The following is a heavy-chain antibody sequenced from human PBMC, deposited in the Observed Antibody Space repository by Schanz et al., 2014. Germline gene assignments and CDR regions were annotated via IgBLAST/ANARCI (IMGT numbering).Heavy chain of an antibody. CDR2: ISGSGAST. V-gene: IGHV3-23*01. J-gene: IGHJ4*02. D-gene: IGHD6-13*01. Sequence: EMQLLESGGGLVQPGGSLRLSCAASGVTFSSYAMSWVRQASGKGLEWVSAISGSGASTYYADSVKGRFTISRDNSKNTLYLQMNSLRAEDTAIYYCAKDLAAVGVFDYWGQGSLVTVSP. CDR1: GVTFSSYA. CDR3: AKDLAAVGVFDY.